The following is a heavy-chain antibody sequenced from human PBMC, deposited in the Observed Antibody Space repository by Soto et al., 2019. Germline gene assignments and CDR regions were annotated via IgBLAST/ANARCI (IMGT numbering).Heavy chain of an antibody. V-gene: IGHV3-33*01. D-gene: IGHD6-19*01. J-gene: IGHJ4*02. CDR3: ARGRVAVAGTDYFDY. Sequence: GGSLRLSCAASGFTFSSYGMHWVRQAPGKGLEWVAVIWYDGSNKYYADSVKGRFTISRDNSKNTLYLQMNSLRAEDTAVYYCARGRVAVAGTDYFDYWGQGTLVTVSS. CDR1: GFTFSSYG. CDR2: IWYDGSNK.